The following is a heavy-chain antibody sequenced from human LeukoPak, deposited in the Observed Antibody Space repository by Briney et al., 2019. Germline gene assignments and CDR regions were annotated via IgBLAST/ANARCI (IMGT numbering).Heavy chain of an antibody. Sequence: GGSLRLSCAVSGLTFSDYSMNWVRQAPGKGLEWVSSVSSSSSYIYYADSVKGRFTISRDNAKNSLYLQMNSLRAEDTAVYYCARDRMYSSSPVIDYWGQGTLVTVSS. J-gene: IGHJ4*02. D-gene: IGHD6-6*01. CDR2: VSSSSSYI. CDR1: GLTFSDYS. CDR3: ARDRMYSSSPVIDY. V-gene: IGHV3-21*01.